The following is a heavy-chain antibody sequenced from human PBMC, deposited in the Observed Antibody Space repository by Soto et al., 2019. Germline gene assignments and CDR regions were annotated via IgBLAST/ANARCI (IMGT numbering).Heavy chain of an antibody. CDR2: ISSSSSTI. J-gene: IGHJ1*01. V-gene: IGHV3-48*02. CDR3: ARDDRAGYFQH. CDR1: GFTVSSYR. Sequence: EVQLVESGGGLVQPGGSLRLSCAASGFTVSSYRMKWVRQAPGQGLEWVSYISSSSSTIYYADSVKGRFTISRDNAKNALYLQMNSLRDDDTAVYYCARDDRAGYFQHWGQGTLVTVSS.